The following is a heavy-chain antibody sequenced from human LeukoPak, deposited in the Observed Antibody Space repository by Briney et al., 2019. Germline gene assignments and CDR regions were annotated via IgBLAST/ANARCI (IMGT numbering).Heavy chain of an antibody. CDR2: IYYSGST. D-gene: IGHD3-9*01. CDR1: GGSISSSSYY. J-gene: IGHJ3*02. V-gene: IGHV4-39*07. CDR3: ARSSLRYFDWLPTKTGGSDAFDI. Sequence: SETLSLTCTVSGGSISSSSYYWGWIRQPPGKGLEWIGSIYYSGSTYYNPSLKSRVTISVDTSKNQFSLKLSSVTAADTAVYYCARSSLRYFDWLPTKTGGSDAFDIWGQGTMITVSS.